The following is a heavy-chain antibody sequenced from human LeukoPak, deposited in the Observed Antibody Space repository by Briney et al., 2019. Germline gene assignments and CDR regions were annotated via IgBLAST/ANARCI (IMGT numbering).Heavy chain of an antibody. CDR3: ARRSTVSDY. CDR2: ISSSSSYI. V-gene: IGHV3-21*01. Sequence: GGSLRLSCAASGFTFSSYSMNGVRQAPGKGLEGVSSISSSSSYIYYADSVKGRFTISRDNAKNSLYLQMNSLRAEDTAVYSCARRSTVSDYWGQGTLVTVSS. CDR1: GFTFSSYS. J-gene: IGHJ4*02. D-gene: IGHD4-17*01.